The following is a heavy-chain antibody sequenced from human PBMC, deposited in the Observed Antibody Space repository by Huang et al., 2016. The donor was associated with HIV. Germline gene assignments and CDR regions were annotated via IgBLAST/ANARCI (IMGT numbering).Heavy chain of an antibody. J-gene: IGHJ4*02. D-gene: IGHD6-13*01. CDR3: AKGGSAAAVLDF. CDR2: VSYDAKKK. Sequence: QVQLVESGGGVVQPGRSLRISCAASGFTFSSYGMHWVREAPCKGLEWVAVVSYDAKKKYYADSVKGRFSISRDNSKTAVYLQLNSLRVEDTAVYYCAKGGSAAAVLDFWGQGTLVTVSS. CDR1: GFTFSSYG. V-gene: IGHV3-30*18.